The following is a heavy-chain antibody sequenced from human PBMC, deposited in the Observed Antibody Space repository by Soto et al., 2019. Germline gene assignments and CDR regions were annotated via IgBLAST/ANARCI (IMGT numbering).Heavy chain of an antibody. J-gene: IGHJ3*02. CDR3: ARGNFGPTNAFHM. V-gene: IGHV3-11*06. CDR1: GFSFSDYY. CDR2: ISLGCSYT. D-gene: IGHD3-10*01. Sequence: QVQLVESGGGLVKPGGSLRLSCAASGFSFSDYYMSWIRQAPGKGLEWVSYISLGCSYTNYVDSVKGRFTISRDNDKNSLYLQMDSLRAEDTAVYYCARGNFGPTNAFHMWGQGTMVTVSS.